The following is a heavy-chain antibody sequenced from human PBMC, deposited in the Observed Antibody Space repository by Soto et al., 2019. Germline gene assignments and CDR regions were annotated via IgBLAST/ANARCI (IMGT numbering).Heavy chain of an antibody. CDR2: IFGNDDK. CDR1: GFSLTTSGVG. Sequence: QITLKESGPTLVKPTQTLTLTCTFFGFSLTTSGVGVDWIRQPPGKALEWLAFIFGNDDKPYSPSLKSRLTITNDTTKNEVVLTMTNMDPVDTATYDCALRRAISAGRGGFDTWGQGTLVTVSS. CDR3: ALRRAISAGRGGFDT. J-gene: IGHJ5*02. V-gene: IGHV2-5*01. D-gene: IGHD1-26*01.